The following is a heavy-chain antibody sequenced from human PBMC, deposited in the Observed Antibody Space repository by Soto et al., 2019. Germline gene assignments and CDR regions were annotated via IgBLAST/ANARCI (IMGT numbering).Heavy chain of an antibody. CDR1: GYSFSRYW. D-gene: IGHD3-22*01. V-gene: IGHV5-51*01. Sequence: PGGSLKISCKGSGYSFSRYWIGWVRQIPGKGLEWTGIIYPGDSDTRYSPSFQGQVTISADKSISTAYLQWSSLKASDTAMYYCARPYYYDSSPGAFDIWGQGTMVTVSS. J-gene: IGHJ3*02. CDR2: IYPGDSDT. CDR3: ARPYYYDSSPGAFDI.